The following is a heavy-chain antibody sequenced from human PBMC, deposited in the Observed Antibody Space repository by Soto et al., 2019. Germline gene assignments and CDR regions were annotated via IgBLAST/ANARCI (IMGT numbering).Heavy chain of an antibody. CDR1: GYTFTTYD. J-gene: IGHJ4*02. Sequence: QVQLVQSGAEVKKPGTSVKVSCKTSGYTFTTYDINWVRQATGQGLEWMGWMNPNSGNTGYAQKLQGRVSMTTDTSISTAYMDLSSLTSEDTAVYFCARGWEMPAATFDSWGQGTLVTVSS. V-gene: IGHV1-8*01. CDR3: ARGWEMPAATFDS. CDR2: MNPNSGNT. D-gene: IGHD2-2*01.